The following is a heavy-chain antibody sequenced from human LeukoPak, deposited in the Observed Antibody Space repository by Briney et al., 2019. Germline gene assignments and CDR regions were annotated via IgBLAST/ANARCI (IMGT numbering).Heavy chain of an antibody. CDR3: ARDRFVVVPAAMLFDY. V-gene: IGHV3-30-3*01. CDR2: ISYDGSNK. J-gene: IGHJ4*02. D-gene: IGHD2-2*01. CDR1: GFTFSSYA. Sequence: PGGSLRLSCAASGFTFSSYAMHWVRQAPGKGLEWVAVISYDGSNKYYADSVKGRFIISRDNSKNTLYLQMNSLRAEDTAVYYCARDRFVVVPAAMLFDYWGQGTLVTVSS.